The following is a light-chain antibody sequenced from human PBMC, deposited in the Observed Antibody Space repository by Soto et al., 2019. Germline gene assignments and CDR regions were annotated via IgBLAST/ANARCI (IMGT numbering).Light chain of an antibody. CDR1: QSISSY. V-gene: IGKV1-39*01. Sequence: DIQVTQSPSSVSASVGDRVTITCRASQSISSYLNWYQQKPGKAPNLLIYAASSLQGGVPSRFSGSGSGTDFTLTISSLQPEDFATYYCQQSYSTPPTFGGGTKVDIK. CDR2: AAS. CDR3: QQSYSTPPT. J-gene: IGKJ4*01.